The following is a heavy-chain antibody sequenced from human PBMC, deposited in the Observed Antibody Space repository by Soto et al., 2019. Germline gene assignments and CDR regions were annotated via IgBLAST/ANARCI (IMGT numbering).Heavy chain of an antibody. D-gene: IGHD6-19*01. V-gene: IGHV1-69*13. CDR3: ARGRPTSGWGIVCDFDY. J-gene: IGHJ4*02. CDR2: IIPIFGTA. Sequence: GASVKVSCKASGGTFSSYAISWVRQAPGQGLEWMGGIIPIFGTANYAQKFQGRVTITADESTSTAYMELSSLRSEDTAAYYCARGRPTSGWGIVCDFDYWCQGSLVTVS. CDR1: GGTFSSYA.